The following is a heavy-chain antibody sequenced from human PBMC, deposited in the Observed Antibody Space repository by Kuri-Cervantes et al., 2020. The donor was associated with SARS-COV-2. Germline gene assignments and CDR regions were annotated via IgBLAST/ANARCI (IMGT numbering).Heavy chain of an antibody. J-gene: IGHJ4*02. CDR1: GGSISSYY. CDR2: IYYSGST. Sequence: SETLSLTCTVSGGSISSYYWSWIRQPPGKGLEWIGSIYYSGSTYYNPSLKSRVTISVDTSKNQFSLKLSSVTAADTAVYYCARAGSLLWFGELLSLFDYWGQGTLVTVSS. CDR3: ARAGSLLWFGELLSLFDY. D-gene: IGHD3-10*01. V-gene: IGHV4-59*05.